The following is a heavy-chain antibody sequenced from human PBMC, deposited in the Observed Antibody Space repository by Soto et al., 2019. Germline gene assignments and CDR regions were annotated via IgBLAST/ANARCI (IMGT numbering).Heavy chain of an antibody. CDR3: AKDGGADGYFGNWLDP. Sequence: QVHLVQSGAEVKKPGSSVNVSCKASGGTFSNYAITWVRQAPGQGLEWVGRIIPIFGTTNVAQKFQGRVKITADESPTTAYMELSGLRSDDTAVYYCAKDGGADGYFGNWLDPWGQGTLVTVSS. J-gene: IGHJ5*02. D-gene: IGHD5-12*01. V-gene: IGHV1-69*15. CDR2: IIPIFGTT. CDR1: GGTFSNYA.